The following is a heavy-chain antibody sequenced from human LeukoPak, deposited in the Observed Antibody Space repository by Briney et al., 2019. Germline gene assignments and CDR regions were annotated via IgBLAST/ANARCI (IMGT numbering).Heavy chain of an antibody. CDR1: GYTFTSHG. CDR2: ISAYNGNT. D-gene: IGHD5-12*01. CDR3: ARDSLDDSGYDFGASKAWDYYYGMDV. Sequence: ASVKVSCKASGYTFTSHGISWVRQAPGQGLEWMGWISAYNGNTNYAQKLQGRVTMTTDTSTSTPYVELRSLRSDDTAVYYCARDSLDDSGYDFGASKAWDYYYGMDVWGQGTTVTVSS. V-gene: IGHV1-18*01. J-gene: IGHJ6*02.